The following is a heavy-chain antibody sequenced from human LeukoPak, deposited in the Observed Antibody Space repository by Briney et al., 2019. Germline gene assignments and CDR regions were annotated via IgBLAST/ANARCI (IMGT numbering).Heavy chain of an antibody. CDR1: GYTFTSYG. Sequence: GASVKVSCKASGYTFTSYGISWVRQAPGQGLEWMGWISAYNGNTNYAQKLQGRVTMTTDTSTSTAYMELRSLRSDDTAVYYCARDLCGDITPLDDYWGQGTLVTVSS. CDR3: ARDLCGDITPLDDY. J-gene: IGHJ4*02. D-gene: IGHD2-15*01. CDR2: ISAYNGNT. V-gene: IGHV1-18*01.